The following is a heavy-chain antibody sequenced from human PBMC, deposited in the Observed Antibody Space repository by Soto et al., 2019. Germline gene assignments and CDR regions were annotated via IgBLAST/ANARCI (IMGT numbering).Heavy chain of an antibody. CDR1: GFTFSSYS. J-gene: IGHJ4*02. CDR2: ISSSSTYI. D-gene: IGHD3-16*01. V-gene: IGHV3-21*01. CDR3: VRDLPMMPGEAL. Sequence: EMQLVESGGGLVKPGGSLRLSCAASGFTFSSYSMNWVSQVPGKGLEWVSSISSSSTYIYYADSVKGRFTISRDNAKNTPYLQMNSLRDADTAWYYCVRDLPMMPGEALWGRGTLLTVSS.